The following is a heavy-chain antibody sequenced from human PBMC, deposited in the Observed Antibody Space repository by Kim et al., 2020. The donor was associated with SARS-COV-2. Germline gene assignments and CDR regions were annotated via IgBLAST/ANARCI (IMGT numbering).Heavy chain of an antibody. CDR1: GFTFSDYS. CDR3: ARAAVADYYYYGMDV. CDR2: ISGSGSTI. V-gene: IGHV3-11*01. D-gene: IGHD5-12*01. Sequence: GGSLRLSCAASGFTFSDYSMSWIRQAPGKGLEWVSSISGSGSTIYYADSVKGRFTISRDNSKNSLYLQMNSLRAEDTAVYYCARAAVADYYYYGMDVWGQGTTVTVSS. J-gene: IGHJ6*02.